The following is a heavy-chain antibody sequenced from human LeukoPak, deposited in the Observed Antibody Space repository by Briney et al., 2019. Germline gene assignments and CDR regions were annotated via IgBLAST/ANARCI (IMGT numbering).Heavy chain of an antibody. D-gene: IGHD1-26*01. Sequence: GGSLRLSCAASGFTFSSYSMNWVRQAPGKGLEWVSSISSSRSYIYYADSVKGRFTISRDNAKNSLYLQMNSLRAEDMAVYYCARARIGGAFDIWGQGTMVTVSS. CDR2: ISSSRSYI. V-gene: IGHV3-21*01. CDR1: GFTFSSYS. CDR3: ARARIGGAFDI. J-gene: IGHJ3*02.